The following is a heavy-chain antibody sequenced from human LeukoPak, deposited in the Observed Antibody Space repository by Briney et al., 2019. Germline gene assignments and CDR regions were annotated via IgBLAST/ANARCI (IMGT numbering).Heavy chain of an antibody. J-gene: IGHJ4*02. D-gene: IGHD3-9*01. Sequence: PGGSLRLSCAASGFTFSSYAMSWVRQAPGKGLEWVSIISDSGANTYYADSVKGRFTISRDNSKNTLYLQMNSLRAEDTAVYYCAKGHTTYDILTGYLADYWGQGTLVTVSS. CDR3: AKGHTTYDILTGYLADY. CDR1: GFTFSSYA. CDR2: ISDSGANT. V-gene: IGHV3-23*01.